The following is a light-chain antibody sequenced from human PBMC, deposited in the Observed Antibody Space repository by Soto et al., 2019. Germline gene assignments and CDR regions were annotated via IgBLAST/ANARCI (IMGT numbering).Light chain of an antibody. Sequence: HSALTQPASVSGSPGQSITISCTESSSDVGEYKYVSWYQQHPGTAPRLIIYDVGNRPSGVSNRFSGSKSGSTASLTISGLQAEDEADYYCSAYTTSIALYVFGAGTKVTVL. CDR3: SAYTTSIALYV. J-gene: IGLJ1*01. CDR1: SSDVGEYKY. V-gene: IGLV2-14*03. CDR2: DVG.